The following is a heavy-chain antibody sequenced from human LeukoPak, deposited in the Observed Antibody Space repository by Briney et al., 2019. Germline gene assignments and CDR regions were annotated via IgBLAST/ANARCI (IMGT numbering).Heavy chain of an antibody. CDR3: ASHYYDSSGYYSPFDY. V-gene: IGHV3-66*04. Sequence: QSGGSLRLSCAASGFTFSNYWMSWVRQAPGKGLEWVSVIYSGGSTYYADSVKGRFTISRDNSKNTLYLQMNSLRAEDTAVYYCASHYYDSSGYYSPFDYWGQGTLVTVSS. D-gene: IGHD3-22*01. J-gene: IGHJ4*02. CDR2: IYSGGST. CDR1: GFTFSNYW.